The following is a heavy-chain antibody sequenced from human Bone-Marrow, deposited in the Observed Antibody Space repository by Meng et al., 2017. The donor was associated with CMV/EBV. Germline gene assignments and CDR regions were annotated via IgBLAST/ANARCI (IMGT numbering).Heavy chain of an antibody. J-gene: IGHJ6*02. CDR1: GFTFSTYS. CDR2: ITSSSSYI. D-gene: IGHD3-3*01. CDR3: ARAVDSNFRFLASYYNGMDV. Sequence: GGSLRLSCAASGFTFSTYSMNWVRQAPGKGLEWVSSITSSSSYIYYADSAKGRFTIPRDNAKNSLYLQMNSLRAEDTAVYYCARAVDSNFRFLASYYNGMDVWGQGTTVTVSS. V-gene: IGHV3-21*01.